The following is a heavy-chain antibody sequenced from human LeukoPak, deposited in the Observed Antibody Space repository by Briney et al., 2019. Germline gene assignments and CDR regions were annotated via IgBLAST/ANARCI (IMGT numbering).Heavy chain of an antibody. V-gene: IGHV1-24*01. Sequence: GASVKVSCKVSGYTLTELSMHWVRQAPGKGLEWVGGFDPEEDETIYAQKFQGRVTMTEDTSTDTAYMELSSLRSEDTAVYYCATAYFYDSVGYYYAFDYWGQGTLVTVSS. CDR3: ATAYFYDSVGYYYAFDY. CDR2: FDPEEDET. CDR1: GYTLTELS. D-gene: IGHD3-22*01. J-gene: IGHJ4*02.